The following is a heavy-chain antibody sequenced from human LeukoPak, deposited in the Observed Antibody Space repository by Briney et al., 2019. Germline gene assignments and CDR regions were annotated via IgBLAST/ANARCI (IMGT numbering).Heavy chain of an antibody. CDR2: ISSSSSYI. Sequence: GGSLRLSCAASGFTFSSYSMNWVRQAPGKGLEWVSSISSSSSYIYYADSVKGRFTISRDNSKSKMYLQMNSLRADDTAVYFCASAAYCGGGSCYASDAFDIWGQGTMVTVSS. V-gene: IGHV3-21*04. CDR1: GFTFSSYS. CDR3: ASAAYCGGGSCYASDAFDI. J-gene: IGHJ3*02. D-gene: IGHD2-15*01.